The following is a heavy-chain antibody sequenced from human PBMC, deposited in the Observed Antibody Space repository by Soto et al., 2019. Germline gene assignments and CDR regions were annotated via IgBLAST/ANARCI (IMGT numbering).Heavy chain of an antibody. J-gene: IGHJ4*02. Sequence: QVQLVQPGAEVKKPGSSVKFSCKASGYIFTNFYIHWVRQATGQGLEWIRRINPNGGSTNYAQNFQGRVTMTRDTSTSTVYMDLSSLRSEDTAVYACTRGLAAGDYWGQGTLITVSS. CDR2: INPNGGST. CDR1: GYIFTNFY. V-gene: IGHV1-46*03. CDR3: TRGLAAGDY. D-gene: IGHD6-6*01.